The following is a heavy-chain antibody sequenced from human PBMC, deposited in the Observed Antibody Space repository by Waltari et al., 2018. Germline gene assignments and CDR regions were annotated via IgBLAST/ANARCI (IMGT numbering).Heavy chain of an antibody. Sequence: EVQLMESGGGLVQPGGSLRLSCAASGFTFSSYWMHWVRQAPGEGLVVVSVICTNGSNIREEDTEKGRYTITMNNAKNTVYLQMNSLRAEDTAVYYCARGSGYYYFDYWGQGTLITVSS. CDR2: ICTNGSNI. D-gene: IGHD5-18*01. J-gene: IGHJ4*02. V-gene: IGHV3-74*01. CDR3: ARGSGYYYFDY. CDR1: GFTFSSYW.